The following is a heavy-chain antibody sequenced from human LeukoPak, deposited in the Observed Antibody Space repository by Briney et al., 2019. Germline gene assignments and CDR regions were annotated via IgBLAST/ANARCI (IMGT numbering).Heavy chain of an antibody. CDR3: ARGKSGWYFPNWFDP. CDR2: IYYSGST. J-gene: IGHJ5*02. D-gene: IGHD6-19*01. Sequence: PSETLSLTCTVSGGSISSYYWSWIRQPPGKGLEWIGYIYYSGSTNYNPSLKSRVTISVDTSKNQFSLKLSSVTAADTAVYYCARGKSGWYFPNWFDPWGQGTLVTVSS. CDR1: GGSISSYY. V-gene: IGHV4-59*01.